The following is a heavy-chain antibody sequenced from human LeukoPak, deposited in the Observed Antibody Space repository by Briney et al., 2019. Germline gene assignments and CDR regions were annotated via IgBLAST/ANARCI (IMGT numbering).Heavy chain of an antibody. Sequence: GGSLRLSCAASGFTFSSYSMNWVRQAPGKGLEWVSSISSSSSYIYYADSVKGRFIISRDNAKNSLYLQMNSLRAEDTAVYYCASIYCSSTSCYWALDYWGQGTLVTVSS. CDR3: ASIYCSSTSCYWALDY. J-gene: IGHJ4*02. D-gene: IGHD2-2*01. CDR1: GFTFSSYS. V-gene: IGHV3-21*01. CDR2: ISSSSSYI.